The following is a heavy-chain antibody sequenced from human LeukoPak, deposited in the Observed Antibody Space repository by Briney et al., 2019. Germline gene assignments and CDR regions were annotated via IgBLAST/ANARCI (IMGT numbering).Heavy chain of an antibody. J-gene: IGHJ4*02. D-gene: IGHD2-15*01. CDR2: MNPNSGNT. Sequence: GASVKVSCKASGYTFTSHDINWVRQATGQGLEWMGWMNPNSGNTGYAQKFQGRVTMTRNTSISTAYMELSSLRSEDTAVYYCARLGTHCSGGSCYFYFDYWGQGTLVTVSS. CDR3: ARLGTHCSGGSCYFYFDY. CDR1: GYTFTSHD. V-gene: IGHV1-8*02.